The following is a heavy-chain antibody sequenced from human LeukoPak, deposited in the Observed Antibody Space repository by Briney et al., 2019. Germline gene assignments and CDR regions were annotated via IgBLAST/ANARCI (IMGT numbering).Heavy chain of an antibody. J-gene: IGHJ6*03. D-gene: IGHD5-18*01. CDR2: ISSGSSCI. CDR1: GFTFSSYS. V-gene: IGHV3-21*01. Sequence: GGSLRLSCAASGFTFSSYSMNWVRQAPGKGLEWVSSISSGSSCIYYADSVKGRFTISRDNAKNSLYLQMNSLRAEDTAVYYCARVDTAMVGYYYYYMDVWGKGTTVTVSS. CDR3: ARVDTAMVGYYYYYMDV.